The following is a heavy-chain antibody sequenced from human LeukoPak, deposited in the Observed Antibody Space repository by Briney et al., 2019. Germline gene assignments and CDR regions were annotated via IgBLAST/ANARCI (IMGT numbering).Heavy chain of an antibody. V-gene: IGHV1-69*01. D-gene: IGHD3-3*01. J-gene: IGHJ4*02. Sequence: KISCKGSGYSFTSYWISWVRQAPGQGLEWMGGIIPIFGTANYAQKFQGRVTITADESTSAAYMELSSLRSEDTAVYYCASPKYYDFWSGYYSFDYWGQGTLVTVSS. CDR3: ASPKYYDFWSGYYSFDY. CDR1: GYSFTSYW. CDR2: IIPIFGTA.